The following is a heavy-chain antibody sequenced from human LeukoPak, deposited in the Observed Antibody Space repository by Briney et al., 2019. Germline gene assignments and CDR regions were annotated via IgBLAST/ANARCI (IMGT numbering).Heavy chain of an antibody. Sequence: GGSLRLSSAASGFTFSNYAMSWVRQAPGKGLGWVSTIDYSGGSTYYAYSVKGRFTISRDNSKNTLYMQMNSLRAEDTVIYYCAKVPYSDYGSGRPPFMDDWGQGTTVAVS. J-gene: IGHJ6*02. CDR1: GFTFSNYA. CDR2: IDYSGGST. V-gene: IGHV3-23*01. D-gene: IGHD3-10*01. CDR3: AKVPYSDYGSGRPPFMDD.